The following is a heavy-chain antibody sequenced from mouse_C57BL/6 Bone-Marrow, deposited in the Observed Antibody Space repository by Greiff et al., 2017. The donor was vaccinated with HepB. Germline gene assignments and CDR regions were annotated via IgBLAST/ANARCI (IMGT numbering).Heavy chain of an antibody. CDR1: GISITTGNYR. CDR2: IYYSGTI. J-gene: IGHJ2*01. CDR3: ARDSSYGSFSFDY. D-gene: IGHD1-1*01. V-gene: IGHV3-5*01. Sequence: EVKLMESGPGLVKPSQTVFLTCTVTGISITTGNYRWSWIRQFPGNKLEWIGYIYYSGTITYNPSLTSRTTITRDTPKNQSFLEMNSLTAEDTATYYCARDSSYGSFSFDYWGQGTTLTVSS.